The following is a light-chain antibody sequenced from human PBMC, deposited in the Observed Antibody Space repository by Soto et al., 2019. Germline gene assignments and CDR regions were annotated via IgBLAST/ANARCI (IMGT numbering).Light chain of an antibody. J-gene: IGKJ2*01. CDR2: AAS. V-gene: IGKV3-15*01. CDR3: LQHKSWPFT. CDR1: QSVSSS. Sequence: EIVMTQSPATLSVSPGERATLSCRASQSVSSSLAWFQQKPGQAPRLLSYAASARATGIAARLSGSGSGTEFTLTISSLQSEDFAVYYCLQHKSWPFTFGQGTKLELK.